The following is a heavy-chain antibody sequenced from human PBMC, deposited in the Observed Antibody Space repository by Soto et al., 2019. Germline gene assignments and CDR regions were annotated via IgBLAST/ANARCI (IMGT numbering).Heavy chain of an antibody. D-gene: IGHD4-17*01. Sequence: QVHLVESGGGVVQPGKSLRLSCAASGFTFDNYGMLWVRQAPGKGLEWVALISYDHSYRYYTNSVRGRFTISRDNSKNMVFLHMNSLQGDDTAVYYCAGGDYGDSIDFWGQGTLVTVSS. CDR2: ISYDHSYR. V-gene: IGHV3-33*01. CDR3: AGGDYGDSIDF. CDR1: GFTFDNYG. J-gene: IGHJ4*02.